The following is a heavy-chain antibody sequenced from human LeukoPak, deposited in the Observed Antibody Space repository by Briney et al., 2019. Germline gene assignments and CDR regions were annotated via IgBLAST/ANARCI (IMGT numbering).Heavy chain of an antibody. CDR3: ARVRQSGSPLDY. V-gene: IGHV3-53*01. D-gene: IGHD1-26*01. Sequence: GGSLRLSCAASGFMVSSNYMNWVRQAPGKGLEWVSVIYSGGSTYYADSVKGRFTISRDNGKNSLYPQMNSLRAEDTAVYYCARVRQSGSPLDYWGQGTLVSVSS. CDR2: IYSGGST. J-gene: IGHJ4*02. CDR1: GFMVSSNY.